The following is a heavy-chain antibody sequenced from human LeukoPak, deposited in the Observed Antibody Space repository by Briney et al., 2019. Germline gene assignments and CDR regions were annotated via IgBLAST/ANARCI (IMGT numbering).Heavy chain of an antibody. D-gene: IGHD2-2*01. CDR3: ARDRGCTSTSCHDAFDI. V-gene: IGHV3-30*03. J-gene: IGHJ3*02. Sequence: PGRSLRLSCAASGFTFSSYGMHWVRQAPGKGLEWVAVISYDGNDKYYADSVKGRFTISRDNSKNTLYLQMNSLRAEDTAVYYCARDRGCTSTSCHDAFDIWGQGTMVTVSS. CDR2: ISYDGNDK. CDR1: GFTFSSYG.